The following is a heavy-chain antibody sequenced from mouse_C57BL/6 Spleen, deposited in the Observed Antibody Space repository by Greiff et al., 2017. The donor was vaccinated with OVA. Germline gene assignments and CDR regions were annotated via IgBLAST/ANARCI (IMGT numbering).Heavy chain of an antibody. CDR2: IYPGSGNT. D-gene: IGHD1-1*01. J-gene: IGHJ4*01. CDR1: GYTFTDYY. V-gene: IGHV1-76*01. CDR3: ARVYYGSEGYYAMDY. Sequence: VQRVESGAELVRPGASVKLSCKASGYTFTDYYINWVKQRPGQGLEWIARIYPGSGNTYYNEKFKGKATLTAEKSSSTAYMQLSSLTSEDSAVYFCARVYYGSEGYYAMDYWGQGTSVTVSS.